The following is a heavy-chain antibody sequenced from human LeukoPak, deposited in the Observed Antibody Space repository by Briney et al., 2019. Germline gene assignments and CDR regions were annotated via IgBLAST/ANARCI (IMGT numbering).Heavy chain of an antibody. J-gene: IGHJ4*02. CDR1: GYTSSGYY. CDR2: MNPNSGAT. V-gene: IGHV1-2*02. D-gene: IGHD1/OR15-1a*01. Sequence: ASVKVSCKASGYTSSGYYIHWVRQAPGQGLEWMGWMNPNSGATNNAQKFQGRVTLSRDTSISTAYMELRKLRSDDTAVYYCARSGITTIPNFDYWGQGTLVTVSS. CDR3: ARSGITTIPNFDY.